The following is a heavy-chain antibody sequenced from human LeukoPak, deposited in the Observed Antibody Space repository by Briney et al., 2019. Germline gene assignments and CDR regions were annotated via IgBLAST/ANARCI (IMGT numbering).Heavy chain of an antibody. CDR1: GYTFSDYY. CDR2: INPDNGIT. V-gene: IGHV1-2*02. J-gene: IGHJ5*01. Sequence: ASVKVSCKPSGYTFSDYYMHWVRQAPGQGLQYMGWINPDNGITNYGQDFQGRVTMTSDTSTRTAYMELNRLTSDDTAMYYCAREGSFQVLGSFDSWGQGTLVTVSS. CDR3: AREGSFQVLGSFDS. D-gene: IGHD4/OR15-4a*01.